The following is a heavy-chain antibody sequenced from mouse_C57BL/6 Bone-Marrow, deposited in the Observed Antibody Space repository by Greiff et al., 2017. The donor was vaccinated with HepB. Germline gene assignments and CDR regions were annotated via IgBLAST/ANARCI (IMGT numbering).Heavy chain of an antibody. CDR2: ISYDGSN. Sequence: DVKLLESGPGLVKPSQSLSLTCSVTGYSITSGYYWNWIRQFPGNKLEWMGYISYDGSNNYNPSLKNRISITRDTSKNQFFLKLNSVTTEDTATYYCARYGNYVYYWGQGTLVTVSA. V-gene: IGHV3-6*01. CDR3: ARYGNYVYY. D-gene: IGHD2-1*01. J-gene: IGHJ3*01. CDR1: GYSITSGYY.